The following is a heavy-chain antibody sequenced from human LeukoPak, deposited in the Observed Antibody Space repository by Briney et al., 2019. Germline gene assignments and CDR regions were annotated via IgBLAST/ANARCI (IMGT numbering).Heavy chain of an antibody. Sequence: GGSLRLSCLASGFTFRSHSTHCVRQAPGGWLVWVSRLKGDVSEASYADSVKGRFTISRENSMNTLYLQMNSLRGEDTAVYYCTVRAGGDSFDSWGQGTLVTVSS. CDR3: TVRAGGDSFDS. CDR2: LKGDVSEA. V-gene: IGHV3-74*01. CDR1: GFTFRSHS. J-gene: IGHJ4*02. D-gene: IGHD3-10*01.